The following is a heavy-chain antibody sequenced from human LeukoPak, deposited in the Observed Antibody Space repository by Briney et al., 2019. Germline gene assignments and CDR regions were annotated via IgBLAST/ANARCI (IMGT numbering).Heavy chain of an antibody. CDR2: IYSGGST. CDR3: ASSGDEDLGGAFDT. Sequence: GGSLRLSCAASGFTVSSNYMSWVRQAPGKGLEWVSVIYSGGSTYYADSVKGRFTISRDNSKNTLYLQMNSLRAEDTAVYYCASSGDEDLGGAFDTWGQGTMVTVSS. V-gene: IGHV3-53*01. D-gene: IGHD2-15*01. CDR1: GFTVSSNY. J-gene: IGHJ3*02.